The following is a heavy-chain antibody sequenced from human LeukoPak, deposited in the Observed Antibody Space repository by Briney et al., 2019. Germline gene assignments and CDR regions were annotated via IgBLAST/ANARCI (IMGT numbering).Heavy chain of an antibody. CDR2: ISSSSYI. Sequence: GGSLRLSCAASGFTFSSYSMNWVRQAPGKGLEWVSSISSSSYIYYADSVKGRFTISRDNAKNSLYLQMNSLRAEDTAVYYCARKGHPGYCSGGSCPFDYWGQGTLVTVSS. CDR1: GFTFSSYS. D-gene: IGHD2-15*01. CDR3: ARKGHPGYCSGGSCPFDY. J-gene: IGHJ4*02. V-gene: IGHV3-21*04.